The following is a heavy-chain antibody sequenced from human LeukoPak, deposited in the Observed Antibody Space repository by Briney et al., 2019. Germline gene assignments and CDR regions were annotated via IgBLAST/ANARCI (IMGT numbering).Heavy chain of an antibody. J-gene: IGHJ4*02. CDR1: GFTFSSYA. V-gene: IGHV3-64D*06. Sequence: PGGSLRLSCSASGFTFSSYAMHWVRQAPGKGLEYVSAISSNRGSTYYADSVKGRFTISRDNSKNTLYLQMSSLRAEDTAVYYCVKGCSSTSCYFDSWGQGTLVIVST. D-gene: IGHD2-2*01. CDR2: ISSNRGST. CDR3: VKGCSSTSCYFDS.